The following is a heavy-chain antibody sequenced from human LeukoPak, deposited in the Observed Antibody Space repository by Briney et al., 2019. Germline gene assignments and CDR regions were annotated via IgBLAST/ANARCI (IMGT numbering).Heavy chain of an antibody. D-gene: IGHD3-9*01. CDR2: IYYSGST. Sequence: SETLSLTCTVSGGSISSSSYYWGWIRQPPGKGLEWIGSIYYSGSTYYNPSLKSRVTMSVDTSKNQFSLKLSSVTAADTAVYYCARERIDYDILTGHYYYYMDVWGKGTTVTVSS. CDR1: GGSISSSSYY. V-gene: IGHV4-39*07. CDR3: ARERIDYDILTGHYYYYMDV. J-gene: IGHJ6*03.